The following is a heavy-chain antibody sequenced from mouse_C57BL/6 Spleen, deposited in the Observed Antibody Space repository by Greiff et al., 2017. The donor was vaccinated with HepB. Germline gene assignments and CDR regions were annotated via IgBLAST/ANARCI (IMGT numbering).Heavy chain of an antibody. CDR1: GYTFTSYW. CDR2: IYPGSGRT. Sequence: QVQLQQSGAELVKPGASVKMSCKASGYTFTSYWITWVKQRPGQGLEWIGDIYPGSGRTNYNEKFKSKATLTVDTSSSTAYMQLSSLTSEDSAVYYCARPTGTIYYAMDYWGQGTSVTVSS. D-gene: IGHD4-1*02. V-gene: IGHV1-55*01. J-gene: IGHJ4*01. CDR3: ARPTGTIYYAMDY.